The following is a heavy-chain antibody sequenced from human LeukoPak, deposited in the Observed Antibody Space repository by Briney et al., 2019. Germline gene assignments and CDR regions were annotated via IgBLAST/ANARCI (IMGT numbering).Heavy chain of an antibody. J-gene: IGHJ5*02. CDR2: IRYDGSNK. CDR3: AKVPDSPGNWFDP. V-gene: IGHV3-30*02. CDR1: GFTFSSYG. D-gene: IGHD3-22*01. Sequence: GGSLRLSCAASGFTFSSYGMHWVRQAPGKGLEWVAFIRYDGSNKYYADSVKGRFTISRDNSKNTLYLQMNSPRAEDTAVYYCAKVPDSPGNWFDPWGQGTLVTVSS.